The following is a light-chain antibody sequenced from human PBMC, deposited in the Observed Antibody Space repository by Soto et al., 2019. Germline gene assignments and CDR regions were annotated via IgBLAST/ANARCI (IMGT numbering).Light chain of an antibody. CDR3: QQYSNWPKT. J-gene: IGKJ1*01. CDR2: GAF. Sequence: DIVLTQSPATLSLSPGERATLSCMASQSVSSYLAWYQQKPGQAPRLLIFGAFTRAAGVPARFSGSGSGTEFTLTISSLQSEDSAVYFCQQYSNWPKTFGQGTKVDIK. V-gene: IGKV3-15*01. CDR1: QSVSSY.